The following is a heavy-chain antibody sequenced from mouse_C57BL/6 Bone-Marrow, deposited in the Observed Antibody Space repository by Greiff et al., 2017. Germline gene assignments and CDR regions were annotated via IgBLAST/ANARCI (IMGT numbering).Heavy chain of an antibody. J-gene: IGHJ2*01. D-gene: IGHD2-4*01. Sequence: VQLQQSGAELVKPGASVKLSCTASGFNIKDYYMHWVKQRTEQGLEWIGRIDPEDGETKYAPKFQGKATITADTSSNTAYLPVSSLTSEDTAVYYCARGVYYDYDRFDYWGQGTTLTVSS. CDR1: GFNIKDYY. CDR2: IDPEDGET. CDR3: ARGVYYDYDRFDY. V-gene: IGHV14-2*01.